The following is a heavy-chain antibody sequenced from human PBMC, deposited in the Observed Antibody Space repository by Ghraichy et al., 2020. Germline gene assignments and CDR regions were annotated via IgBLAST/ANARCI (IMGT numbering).Heavy chain of an antibody. CDR1: GFTFSSYA. D-gene: IGHD6-13*01. J-gene: IGHJ4*02. V-gene: IGHV3-23*01. CDR2: ISGSGGST. CDR3: AKGYGSSWYTIDY. Sequence: GGSLRLSCAASGFTFSSYAMSWVRQAPGKGLEWVSAISGSGGSTYYADSVKGLFTISRDNSKNTLYLQMNSLRAEDTAVYYCAKGYGSSWYTIDYWGQGTLVTVSS.